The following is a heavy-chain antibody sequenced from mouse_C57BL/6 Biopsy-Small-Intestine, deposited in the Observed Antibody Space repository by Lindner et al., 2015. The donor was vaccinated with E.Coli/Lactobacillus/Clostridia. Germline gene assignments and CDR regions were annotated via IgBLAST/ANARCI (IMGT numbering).Heavy chain of an antibody. CDR2: INPSRDSA. CDR1: GDTFTDYY. V-gene: IGHV1-84*02. D-gene: IGHD1-1*02. J-gene: IGHJ4*01. CDR3: ARETKAYYESTGNMDS. Sequence: SVKVSCKTSGDTFTDYYIHWVRQAPGQGLEWMGLINPSRDSATYARKFQARITMTRDTSTTTVFMELSSLTSEDTAVYFCARETKAYYESTGNMDSWGQGTLVTVSS.